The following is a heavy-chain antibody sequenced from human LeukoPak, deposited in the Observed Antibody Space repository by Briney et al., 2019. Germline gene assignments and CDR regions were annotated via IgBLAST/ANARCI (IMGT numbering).Heavy chain of an antibody. CDR2: INPNSGVT. V-gene: IGHV1-2*02. D-gene: IGHD3-3*01. CDR3: ARGNRLRFLERSPGY. J-gene: IGHJ4*02. CDR1: GYTFTGYY. Sequence: ASVKVSCKASGYTFTGYYMHWVRQAPGQGLEWMGWINPNSGVTEYAQKFQGRVTMTRDTSINTAYMELNRLRSDDTAVYYCARGNRLRFLERSPGYWGQGTLVTVSP.